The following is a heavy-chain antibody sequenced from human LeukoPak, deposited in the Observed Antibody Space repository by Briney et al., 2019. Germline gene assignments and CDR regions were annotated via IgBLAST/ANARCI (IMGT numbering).Heavy chain of an antibody. CDR2: IYYSGNT. Sequence: PSETLSLTCTVSGGSISNYTWSWSRQPPGKGLEWVGYIYYSGNTHYNPSLKSRVTISVDTSKNKLPLKLSSVTAADTAVYFFARRPPRADEGLPFDYWGQGTLVTVSS. V-gene: IGHV4-59*01. CDR1: GGSISNYT. J-gene: IGHJ4*02. CDR3: ARRPPRADEGLPFDY.